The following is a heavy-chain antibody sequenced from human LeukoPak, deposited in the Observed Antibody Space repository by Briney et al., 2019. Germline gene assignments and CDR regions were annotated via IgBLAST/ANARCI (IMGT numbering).Heavy chain of an antibody. V-gene: IGHV4-28*01. CDR2: IHHSGNRFESGST. CDR3: ARNASSGFFNA. D-gene: IGHD6-25*01. J-gene: IGHJ5*02. Sequence: SETLSLTCTVSGHSIINTYYWGWIRQSPGKGLEWIGSIHHSGNRFESGSTHYNPSLRSRVPVSEHTSKNQFSLTLRSVTAADPAVYFCARNASSGFFNAWGRGTLVTVSS. CDR1: GHSIINTYY.